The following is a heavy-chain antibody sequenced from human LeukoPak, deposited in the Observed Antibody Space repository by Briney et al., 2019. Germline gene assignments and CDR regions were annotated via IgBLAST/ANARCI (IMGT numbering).Heavy chain of an antibody. Sequence: GGSLRLSCEASGFSMSVYWMSWVRQAPGKGLEWVGIIKPDGSERNYVDSVKGRFTISRDNAKKSLYLQMSSLRAEDTAVYYCARDWGAYYHFFDYWGQGTLVTVSS. CDR1: GFSMSVYW. V-gene: IGHV3-7*01. CDR3: ARDWGAYYHFFDY. D-gene: IGHD3-22*01. CDR2: IKPDGSER. J-gene: IGHJ4*02.